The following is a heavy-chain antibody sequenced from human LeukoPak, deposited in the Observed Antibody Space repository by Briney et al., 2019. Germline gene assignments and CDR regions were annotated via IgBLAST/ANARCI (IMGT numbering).Heavy chain of an antibody. V-gene: IGHV3-23*01. J-gene: IGHJ4*02. CDR2: ISGSGGMT. D-gene: IGHD3-22*01. CDR3: AKDPFFYYDASGYNHFDY. CDR1: GFTFSSYA. Sequence: GGSLRLSCAASGFTFSSYAMGWVRQAPEKGLEWVSGISGSGGMTYSADSVKGRFTISRDNSKNTLYLQMNSLRAEDTAVYYCAKDPFFYYDASGYNHFDYWGQGTLVTVSS.